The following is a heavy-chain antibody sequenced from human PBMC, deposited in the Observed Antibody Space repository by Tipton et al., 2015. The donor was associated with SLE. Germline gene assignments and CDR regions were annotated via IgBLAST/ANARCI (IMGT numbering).Heavy chain of an antibody. D-gene: IGHD3-16*01. J-gene: IGHJ4*02. CDR1: GFTFDDYA. CDR3: AKDILWGRGGGFDY. CDR2: ISWNSGSI. V-gene: IGHV3-9*01. Sequence: SLRLSCAASGFTFDDYAMHWVRQAPGRGLEWVSGISWNSGSIGYADSVKGRFTISRDNAKNSLYLQMNSLRAEDTALYYCAKDILWGRGGGFDYGGQGPLVTVSS.